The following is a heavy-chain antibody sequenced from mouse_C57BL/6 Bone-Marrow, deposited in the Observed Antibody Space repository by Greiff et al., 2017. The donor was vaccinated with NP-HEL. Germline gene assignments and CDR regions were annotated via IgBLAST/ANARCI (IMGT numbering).Heavy chain of an antibody. CDR2: IYPGDGDT. V-gene: IGHV1-82*01. J-gene: IGHJ4*01. D-gene: IGHD1-1*02. Sequence: QVQLKQSGPELVKPGASVKISCKASGYAFSSSWMNWVKQRPGKGLEWIGRIYPGDGDTNYNGKFKGKATLTADKSSSTAYMQLSSLTSEDSAVYFCALWPTPSMDYWGQGTSVTVSS. CDR1: GYAFSSSW. CDR3: ALWPTPSMDY.